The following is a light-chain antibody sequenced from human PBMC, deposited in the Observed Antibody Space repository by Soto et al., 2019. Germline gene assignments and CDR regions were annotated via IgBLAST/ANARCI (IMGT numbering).Light chain of an antibody. V-gene: IGKV1-39*01. CDR2: AAS. CDR3: QQSYTALSTT. J-gene: IGKJ5*01. Sequence: DIQMTQSPSSLSASVGDRVTITCRASESINRHLNWYQQQPGKAPKLLIYAASSLQNGVPSRFRGGGSGTDFTLIITNLQPEDFATYYCQQSYTALSTTFGQGTRLEIK. CDR1: ESINRH.